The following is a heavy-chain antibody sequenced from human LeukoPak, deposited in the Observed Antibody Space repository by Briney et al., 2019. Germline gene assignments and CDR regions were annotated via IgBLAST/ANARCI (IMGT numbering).Heavy chain of an antibody. V-gene: IGHV3-30*18. CDR3: AKRPSDYGDYVSYFDY. Sequence: GGSLRLSCAASGFSFISYSMHWVRQAPGKGLEWVGVISDDGRRKDYADSVKGRFTISRDNSKDTLYLQMNSLRAEDTAVYYCAKRPSDYGDYVSYFDYWGQGTLVTVSS. CDR2: ISDDGRRK. D-gene: IGHD4-17*01. J-gene: IGHJ4*02. CDR1: GFSFISYS.